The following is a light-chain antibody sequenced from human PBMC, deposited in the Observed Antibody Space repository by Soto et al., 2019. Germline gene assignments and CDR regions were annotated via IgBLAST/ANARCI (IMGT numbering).Light chain of an antibody. V-gene: IGKV3-20*01. Sequence: ENVLTQSPGTLSLSPGERATLSCRASQTVSSYLTWYQQRPGQAPRLLIYGASERATGIPDRFSGSRSGTDSTLTISMLEPEDFALYYCHQYGTSPITFCQGTRLEIK. J-gene: IGKJ5*01. CDR2: GAS. CDR3: HQYGTSPIT. CDR1: QTVSSY.